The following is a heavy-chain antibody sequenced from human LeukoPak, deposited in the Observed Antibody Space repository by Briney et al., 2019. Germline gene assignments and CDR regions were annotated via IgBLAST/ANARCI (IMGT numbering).Heavy chain of an antibody. V-gene: IGHV4-59*08. Sequence: SETLSLTCTVTGGSISNYYWSWIRQPPEKGLEWSGYIYFNGRTNHNPSLKSRVPISVATSKNQFSLMLTSVTAADTAVYYCARHQLVWFGELLGPIDYWGQGNLVTVSS. J-gene: IGHJ4*02. CDR2: IYFNGRT. CDR3: ARHQLVWFGELLGPIDY. D-gene: IGHD3-10*01. CDR1: GGSISNYY.